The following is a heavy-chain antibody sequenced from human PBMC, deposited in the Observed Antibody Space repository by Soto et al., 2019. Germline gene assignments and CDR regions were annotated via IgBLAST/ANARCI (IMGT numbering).Heavy chain of an antibody. CDR2: ISYDGSNK. CDR1: GFTFSSYG. J-gene: IGHJ4*02. Sequence: QVQLVESGGGVVQPGRSLRLSCAASGFTFSSYGMHWVRQAPGKGLEWVAVISYDGSNKYYADSVKGRFPISRDNSKNTLYLQMNSLRAEDTAVYYCAKVNGYYDFWSGYYFDYWGQGTLVTVSS. V-gene: IGHV3-30*18. D-gene: IGHD3-3*01. CDR3: AKVNGYYDFWSGYYFDY.